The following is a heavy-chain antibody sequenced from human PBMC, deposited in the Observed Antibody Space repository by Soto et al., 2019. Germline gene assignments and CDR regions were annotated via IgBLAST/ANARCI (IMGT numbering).Heavy chain of an antibody. Sequence: GESLKISCKGSGYSFTSYWIGWVRQMPGKGLEWMGIIYPGNSNTMYSPSFQGQVTISADTALSTTYLQWDTLKPSDTAIYFCASDSHCDGGNCPMGGFDMWGQGTMVTV. J-gene: IGHJ3*02. D-gene: IGHD2-15*01. V-gene: IGHV5-51*01. CDR3: ASDSHCDGGNCPMGGFDM. CDR2: IYPGNSNT. CDR1: GYSFTSYW.